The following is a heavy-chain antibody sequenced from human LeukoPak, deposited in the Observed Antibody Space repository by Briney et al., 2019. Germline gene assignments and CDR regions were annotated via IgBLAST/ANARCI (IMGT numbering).Heavy chain of an antibody. Sequence: GGSLRLSCAASGFTFDDYGMNWVRQAPGKGLEWVSTINWNGDSTGYADSVKGRFIISRDNAKNSLYLQMNSLRAEDTALYYCASYCSGGSCYSGGYWGQGTLVTVSS. V-gene: IGHV3-20*04. J-gene: IGHJ4*02. D-gene: IGHD2-15*01. CDR1: GFTFDDYG. CDR2: INWNGDST. CDR3: ASYCSGGSCYSGGY.